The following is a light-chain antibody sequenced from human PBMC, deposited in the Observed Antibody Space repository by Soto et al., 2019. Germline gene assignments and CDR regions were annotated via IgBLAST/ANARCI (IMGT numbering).Light chain of an antibody. V-gene: IGKV1-9*01. Sequence: DIQLTQSPSFLSASVGDRVTITCRASQGINSYLAWYQQKPGKVPKLLIYAASTLQSGVPSRFSGSGSGTEFALTISSLQPEDFATYYCQQINAYPITVGQGTRREI. CDR2: AAS. CDR1: QGINSY. J-gene: IGKJ5*01. CDR3: QQINAYPIT.